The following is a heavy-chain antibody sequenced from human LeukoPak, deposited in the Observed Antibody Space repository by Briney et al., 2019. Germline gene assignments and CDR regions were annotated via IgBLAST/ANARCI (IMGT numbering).Heavy chain of an antibody. CDR3: VRDFRTQLDGYSPPYHFDY. Sequence: PGGSLRLSCAASGFTFSTHSMSWVRQSPGKGLEWVSSISSGSSHIYYADSMKGRFTISRDNAKNSLFLQMNSLRAEYTAVYYCVRDFRTQLDGYSPPYHFDYWGQGALVTVSS. CDR1: GFTFSTHS. V-gene: IGHV3-21*01. D-gene: IGHD5-24*01. CDR2: ISSGSSHI. J-gene: IGHJ4*02.